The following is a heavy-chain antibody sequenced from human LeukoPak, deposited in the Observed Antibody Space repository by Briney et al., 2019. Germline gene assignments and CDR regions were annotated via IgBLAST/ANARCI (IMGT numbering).Heavy chain of an antibody. V-gene: IGHV4-61*01. CDR2: TYYSGST. CDR3: ARVSVVPATNYYYYGMDV. CDR1: GGSVSIGSYY. J-gene: IGHJ6*02. D-gene: IGHD2-2*01. Sequence: SSETLSLTCTVSGGSVSIGSYYWSWIRQPPGKGLEWIGYTYYSGSTNYNPSLKSRVTISVDTSENQFSLKLNSVTAADTAVYYCARVSVVPATNYYYYGMDVWGQGTTVTVSS.